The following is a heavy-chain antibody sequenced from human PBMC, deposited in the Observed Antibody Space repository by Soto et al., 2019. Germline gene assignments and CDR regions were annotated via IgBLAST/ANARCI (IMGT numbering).Heavy chain of an antibody. CDR1: GGSFSGYY. V-gene: IGHV4-34*01. Sequence: PSETLSLTCAVYGGSFSGYYWSWIRQPPGKGLEWIGEINHSGSTNYNPSLKSRVAISVDTSKNQFSLKLTSVTASDTAVYYCSRGGTGPFPFAYWGQGTLGTVSS. CDR3: SRGGTGPFPFAY. J-gene: IGHJ4*02. CDR2: INHSGST. D-gene: IGHD3-9*01.